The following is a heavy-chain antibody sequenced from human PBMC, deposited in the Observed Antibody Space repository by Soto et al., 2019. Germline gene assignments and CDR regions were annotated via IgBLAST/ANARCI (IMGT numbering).Heavy chain of an antibody. CDR2: INPSGGST. CDR3: ARDLEDYDYVWGSYRPWYFDY. V-gene: IGHV1-46*03. D-gene: IGHD3-16*02. CDR1: GYTFTSYY. Sequence: ASVKVSCKASGYTFTSYYMHWVRQAPGQGLEWMGIINPSGGSTSYAQKFQGRVTMTRDTSTSTVYMELSSLRSEDTAVYYFARDLEDYDYVWGSYRPWYFDYWGQGTLVTVSS. J-gene: IGHJ4*02.